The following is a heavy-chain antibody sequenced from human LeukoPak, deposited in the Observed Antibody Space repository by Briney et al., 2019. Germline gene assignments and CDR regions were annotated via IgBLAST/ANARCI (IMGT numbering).Heavy chain of an antibody. CDR3: ARDHSNWEGVDY. J-gene: IGHJ4*02. CDR1: GFTFSSYS. CDR2: ISSSSSTI. Sequence: HAGGSLRLSCAASGFTFSSYSMNWVRQAPGKGLERVSYISSSSSTIYYADAVKGRFTISRDNAKNSLYLQMNSLRAEDTAVYYCARDHSNWEGVDYWDQGTLVTVSS. V-gene: IGHV3-48*01. D-gene: IGHD7-27*01.